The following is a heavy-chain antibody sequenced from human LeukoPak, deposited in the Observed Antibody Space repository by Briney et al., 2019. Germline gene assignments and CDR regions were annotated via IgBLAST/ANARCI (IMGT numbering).Heavy chain of an antibody. D-gene: IGHD5-12*01. J-gene: IGHJ4*02. Sequence: SETLSLTCTVSGGSISSGSYYWSWIRQPAGKGLEWIGRIYTSGSTNYDPSLKSRVTISVDTSKNQFSLKLSSVTAADTAVYYCARLLSGYDDGCFDYWGQGTLVTVSS. CDR2: IYTSGST. V-gene: IGHV4-61*02. CDR1: GGSISSGSYY. CDR3: ARLLSGYDDGCFDY.